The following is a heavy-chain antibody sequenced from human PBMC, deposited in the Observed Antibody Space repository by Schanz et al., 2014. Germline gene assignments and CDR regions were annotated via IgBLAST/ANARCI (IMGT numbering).Heavy chain of an antibody. D-gene: IGHD3-3*01. J-gene: IGHJ4*02. CDR2: IIPIFGIA. Sequence: QVPLVQSGAEVKKPGSSVKVSCKASGGNFNSNAISWVRQAPGQGLEWMGRIIPIFGIANYAQKFQGRVTITADKSTSTAYMELSSLRSEDTAVYYCARGTRVRTTDFWSGLYYFDYWGQGTLVTVSS. V-gene: IGHV1-69*04. CDR1: GGNFNSNA. CDR3: ARGTRVRTTDFWSGLYYFDY.